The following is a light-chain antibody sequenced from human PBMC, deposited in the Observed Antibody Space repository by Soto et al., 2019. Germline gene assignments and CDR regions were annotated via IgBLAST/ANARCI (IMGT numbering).Light chain of an antibody. V-gene: IGKV2-28*01. CDR2: LGS. CDR3: MQALQAPLT. Sequence: DIVMTQTPLSLSVTPGQPASISCKSSQSLLHSDGKTYLDWYLQKPGQSPQLLIYLGSSRASGVPDRFSGSGSGTDFTLTISRVEAEDVGFYYCMQALQAPLTFGQGTKVDIK. J-gene: IGKJ1*01. CDR1: QSLLHSDGKTY.